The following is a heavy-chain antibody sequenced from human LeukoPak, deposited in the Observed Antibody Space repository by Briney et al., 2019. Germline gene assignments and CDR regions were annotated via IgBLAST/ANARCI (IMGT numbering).Heavy chain of an antibody. V-gene: IGHV3-48*03. J-gene: IGHJ4*02. CDR3: ARLYYGCDY. D-gene: IGHD2-8*01. CDR2: ISSSGSTI. CDR1: GFHYSSYV. Sequence: GGSLRHSRSASGFHYSSYVMHWVRQAPGTGLEWVSYISSSGSTIYYADSVKGRFTISRDNAKNSLYLQINSLRAEGTGVYYCARLYYGCDYWGQGTLVTVSS.